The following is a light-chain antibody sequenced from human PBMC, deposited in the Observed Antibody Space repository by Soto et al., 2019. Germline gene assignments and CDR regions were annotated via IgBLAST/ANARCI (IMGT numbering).Light chain of an antibody. Sequence: QSALTQPPSASGSPGQSVTISCTGTSSDVGGYNFVSWYQQHPGKAPKLMIYEVSKRPSGVPDRFSGSKSGNTASLTVSGLQADDESDYYCSSYAGSNKVFVFGAVTKLTVL. V-gene: IGLV2-8*01. CDR1: SSDVGGYNF. CDR2: EVS. J-gene: IGLJ1*01. CDR3: SSYAGSNKVFV.